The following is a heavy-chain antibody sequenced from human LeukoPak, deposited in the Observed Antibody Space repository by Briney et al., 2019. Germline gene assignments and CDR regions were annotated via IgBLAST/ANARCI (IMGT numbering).Heavy chain of an antibody. CDR2: IYHSGST. J-gene: IGHJ4*02. D-gene: IGHD2-15*01. Sequence: SETLSLTCAVSGGSISSNNWWGWVRQPPGKGLEWIGEIYHSGSTNYNPSLKSRVTISVDKSKNQFSLRLSSVTAADTAVYYCARRYCSGGSCYVPYFDYWGQGTLVTVSS. V-gene: IGHV4-4*02. CDR1: GGSISSNNW. CDR3: ARRYCSGGSCYVPYFDY.